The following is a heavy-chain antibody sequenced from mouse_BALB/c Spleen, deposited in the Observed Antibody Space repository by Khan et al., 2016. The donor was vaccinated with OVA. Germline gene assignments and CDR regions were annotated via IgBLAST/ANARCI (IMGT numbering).Heavy chain of an antibody. CDR2: INTYTGET. CDR3: ARSASYWFFDV. Sequence: QIQLVQSGPELKKPGETVKISCKASGYTFTNYGMNWVKQAPGKGLKWMGWINTYTGETTYADDFKGRFAFSLETSANTAYLQIHNLTNEDTATYCSARSASYWFFDVWGAGTTVTVSS. D-gene: IGHD6-1*01. J-gene: IGHJ1*01. V-gene: IGHV9-3-1*01. CDR1: GYTFTNYG.